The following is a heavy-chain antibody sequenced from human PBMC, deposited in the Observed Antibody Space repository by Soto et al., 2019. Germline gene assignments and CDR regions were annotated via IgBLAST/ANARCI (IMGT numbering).Heavy chain of an antibody. V-gene: IGHV3-13*01. D-gene: IGHD2-8*02. CDR1: GFTFSASD. CDR3: ARQASYWHGGGGWLDP. Sequence: EVQLVESGGGSVQPGGSLGLSCAASGFTFSASDMHWVRQTTGGGLEWVAAIGTLHDTYYPDSVKGRFTISRDNARNSLNLQMNSLGAGEPGVYFCARQASYWHGGGGWLDPWGQGTLVTVSP. J-gene: IGHJ5*02. CDR2: IGTLHDT.